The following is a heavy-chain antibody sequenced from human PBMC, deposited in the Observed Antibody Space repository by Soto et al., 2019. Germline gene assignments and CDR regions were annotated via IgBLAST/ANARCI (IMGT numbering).Heavy chain of an antibody. V-gene: IGHV3-30-3*01. CDR2: ISYDGSNG. J-gene: IGHJ4*02. Sequence: QVQLVESGGGVVQPGRSLRLSCAASGFTFNDYVMHWVRQAPGKGLEWVAVISYDGSNGYYADSVKGRFTISRDNSNXXXXXXXXXXXXXXXXVXXXXRXRLRFLEWATYWGQGTLVTVSS. D-gene: IGHD3-3*01. CDR3: XRXRLRFLEWATY. CDR1: GFTFNDYV.